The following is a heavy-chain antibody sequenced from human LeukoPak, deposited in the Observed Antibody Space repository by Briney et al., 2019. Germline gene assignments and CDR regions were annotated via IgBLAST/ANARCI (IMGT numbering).Heavy chain of an antibody. V-gene: IGHV3-30-3*01. Sequence: GGSLRLSCAASGFTFSSYAMHWVRQAPGKGLEWVAVISYDGSNKYYADSVKGRLTISRDNSKNTPYLQMNSLRAEDTAVYYCARGDIVVVPAVSYYYYYGMDVWGQGTTVTVSS. CDR1: GFTFSSYA. J-gene: IGHJ6*02. D-gene: IGHD2-2*01. CDR3: ARGDIVVVPAVSYYYYYGMDV. CDR2: ISYDGSNK.